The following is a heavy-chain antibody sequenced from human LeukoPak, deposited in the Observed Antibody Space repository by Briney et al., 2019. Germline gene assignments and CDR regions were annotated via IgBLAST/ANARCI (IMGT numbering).Heavy chain of an antibody. CDR3: ARPQEITGTTWAYDAFDI. CDR2: ISYDGSNK. J-gene: IGHJ3*02. CDR1: GFTFSSYA. D-gene: IGHD1-7*01. Sequence: GGSLRLSCAASGFTFSSYAMHWVRQAPGKGLEWVAVISYDGSNKYYADSVKGRFTISRDNSKNTLYLQMNSLRAEDTAVYYCARPQEITGTTWAYDAFDIWGQGTMVTVSS. V-gene: IGHV3-30-3*01.